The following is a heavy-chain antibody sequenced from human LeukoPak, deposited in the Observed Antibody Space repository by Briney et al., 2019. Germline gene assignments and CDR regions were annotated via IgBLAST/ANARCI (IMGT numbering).Heavy chain of an antibody. D-gene: IGHD3/OR15-3a*01. CDR1: GFTFSSYA. J-gene: IGHJ5*02. CDR3: ARGQFLDPFDP. V-gene: IGHV3-21*01. CDR2: ISSSSSYI. Sequence: GGSLRLSCAASGFTFSSYAMSWVRQAPGKGLEWVSSISSSSSYIYYADSVKGRFTISRDNAKNSLYLQMDSLRAEDTAVYYCARGQFLDPFDPWGQGTLVTVSS.